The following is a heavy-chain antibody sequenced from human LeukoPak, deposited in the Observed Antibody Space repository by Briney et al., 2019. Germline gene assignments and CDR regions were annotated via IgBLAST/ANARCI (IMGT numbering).Heavy chain of an antibody. J-gene: IGHJ4*02. CDR2: IYYSGST. CDR1: GGSITNYF. CDR3: ARVGSSGYYVDY. Sequence: SETLSLTCTVSGGSITNYFWSWIRQPPGKGLECIGYIYYSGSTNYNPSLKSRVTISVDTSKNQFSLKLTSVTAADTAVYYCARVGSSGYYVDYWGRGTLVTVSS. V-gene: IGHV4-59*01. D-gene: IGHD3-22*01.